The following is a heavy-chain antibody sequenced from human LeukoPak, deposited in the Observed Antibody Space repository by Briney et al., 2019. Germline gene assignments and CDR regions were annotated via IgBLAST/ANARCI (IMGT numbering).Heavy chain of an antibody. CDR3: ARGSYDILTGDIDY. CDR1: GYTFTGYY. CDR2: TNPNSGGT. V-gene: IGHV1-2*02. J-gene: IGHJ4*02. Sequence: ASVKVSCKASGYTFTGYYMHWVRQAPGQGLEWMGWTNPNSGGTNYAQKFQGRVTMTRDTSISTAYMELSRLRSDDTAVYYCARGSYDILTGDIDYWGQGTLVTVSS. D-gene: IGHD3-9*01.